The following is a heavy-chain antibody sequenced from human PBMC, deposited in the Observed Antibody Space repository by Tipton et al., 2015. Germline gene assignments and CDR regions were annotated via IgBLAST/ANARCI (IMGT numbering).Heavy chain of an antibody. V-gene: IGHV3-21*01. CDR1: GFSFSDYD. D-gene: IGHD2-8*02. Sequence: SLRLSCAASGFSFSDYDMNWVRQAPGKGLEWVSLFSRTGAYIYYADSVKGRFTISRDNAKSSLYLQMNSLRAEDSAVYYCARGGVSGGFDMWGQGTMVTVSS. J-gene: IGHJ3*02. CDR3: ARGGVSGGFDM. CDR2: FSRTGAYI.